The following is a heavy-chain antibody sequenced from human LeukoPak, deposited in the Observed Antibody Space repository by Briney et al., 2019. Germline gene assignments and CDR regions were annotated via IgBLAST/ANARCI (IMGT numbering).Heavy chain of an antibody. CDR3: VRTSRSISSDY. CDR1: GFTFSSYA. V-gene: IGHV3-7*01. J-gene: IGHJ4*02. D-gene: IGHD3-3*02. CDR2: IKQDGSVK. Sequence: GGSLRLSCAASGFTFSSYAMSWVRQAPGKGLEWVANIKQDGSVKNYVDSMEGRFIISRDNAKNLPYLQMNSLGAEDTAVYYCVRTSRSISSDYWGQGTQVTVSS.